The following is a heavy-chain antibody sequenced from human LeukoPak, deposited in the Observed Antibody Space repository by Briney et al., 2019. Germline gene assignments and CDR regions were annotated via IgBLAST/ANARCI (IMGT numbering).Heavy chain of an antibody. CDR2: IKSKPDGGTT. Sequence: GSLRLSCAASRFTFSNAWMSWVRQAPGKGLEWVGRIKSKPDGGTTDYAAPVKGRFTISRDDSKNTLYLQMNSLKTEDTAVYYCTTINPAGHFDYWGQGTLVTVSS. CDR3: TTINPAGHFDY. V-gene: IGHV3-15*01. J-gene: IGHJ4*02. CDR1: RFTFSNAW. D-gene: IGHD6-13*01.